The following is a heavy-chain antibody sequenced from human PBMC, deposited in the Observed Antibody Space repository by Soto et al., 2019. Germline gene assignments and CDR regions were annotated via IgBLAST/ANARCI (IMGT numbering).Heavy chain of an antibody. J-gene: IGHJ6*02. D-gene: IGHD2-15*01. CDR3: ANEVDVACSSLQYGMDV. CDR1: GFTFNNFA. V-gene: IGHV3-30*14. CDR2: ISYDGTYK. Sequence: GGSLRLSCAASGFTFNNFAMHWVRQAPGKGLEWVAFISYDGTYKYYADSVRGRFTVYRDNSKSTLFLQMNSLKFEDTAVYVCANEVDVACSSLQYGMDVWGQGTTVTVSS.